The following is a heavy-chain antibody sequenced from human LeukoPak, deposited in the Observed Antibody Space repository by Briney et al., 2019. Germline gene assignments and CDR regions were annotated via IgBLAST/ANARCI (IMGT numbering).Heavy chain of an antibody. Sequence: GGSLRLSCAASGFTFSSYSINWVRQAPGKGLEWVSYISGKDTSTYYADSVKGRFTISRDNARNSLYLQMNSLRDEDTAVYYCARDFQWSFDYWGQGTLVTVSS. V-gene: IGHV3-48*02. D-gene: IGHD2-15*01. J-gene: IGHJ4*02. CDR1: GFTFSSYS. CDR2: ISGKDTST. CDR3: ARDFQWSFDY.